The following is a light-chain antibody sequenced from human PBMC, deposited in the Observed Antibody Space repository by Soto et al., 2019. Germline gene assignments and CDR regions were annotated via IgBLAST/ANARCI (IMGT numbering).Light chain of an antibody. V-gene: IGKV3-11*01. CDR1: QSVSSY. CDR2: DAS. CDR3: QQYDNSPIT. J-gene: IGKJ5*01. Sequence: EIVLTQSPATLSLSPGERATLSCRASQSVSSYLAWYQQKPGQAPRLLIYDASNRATGIPARFSGSGSGTDFTLTISSLEPEDFAVYYCQQYDNSPITFGQGTRLEV.